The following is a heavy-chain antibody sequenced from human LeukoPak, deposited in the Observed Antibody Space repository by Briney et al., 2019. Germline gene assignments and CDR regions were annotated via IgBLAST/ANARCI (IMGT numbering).Heavy chain of an antibody. CDR2: LSGSGGST. Sequence: GGSQRLSCAASGFTFSSYAMSWVRQAPGKGLEWVSALSGSGGSTYYADSVKGRFSISRDNSRNTLYLQMNSLRAEDTAVYYCAKDAAGPEYWGQGTLVTVSS. D-gene: IGHD6-13*01. CDR3: AKDAAGPEY. J-gene: IGHJ4*02. V-gene: IGHV3-23*01. CDR1: GFTFSSYA.